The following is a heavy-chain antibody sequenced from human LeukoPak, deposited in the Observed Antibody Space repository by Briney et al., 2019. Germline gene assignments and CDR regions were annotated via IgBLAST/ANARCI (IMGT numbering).Heavy chain of an antibody. V-gene: IGHV4-39*01. CDR2: IYYSGST. J-gene: IGHJ4*02. Sequence: YXXGXVRQPPEXGLXWIGSIYYSGSTYYNPSLKSRVTISVDXXXKQFSLKLSCVTAADKAVYYCGXLXYSSCVTSWGQGTLVTVSS. D-gene: IGHD6-6*01. CDR1: YX. CDR3: GXLXYSSCVTS.